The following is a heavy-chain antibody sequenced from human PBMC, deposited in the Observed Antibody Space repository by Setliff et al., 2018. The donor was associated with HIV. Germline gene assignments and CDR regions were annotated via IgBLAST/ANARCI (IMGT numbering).Heavy chain of an antibody. CDR3: ARRRDFDY. CDR1: GGSFSGYY. Sequence: SETLSLTCAVYGGSFSGYYWSWIRQPPGKGLEWIGEINHSGSTNYNPSLKSRVTISVDTSKNQFSLKLSSVTAADTAVYYCARRRDFDYWGQGTLVTVPQ. V-gene: IGHV4-34*01. CDR2: INHSGST. J-gene: IGHJ4*02.